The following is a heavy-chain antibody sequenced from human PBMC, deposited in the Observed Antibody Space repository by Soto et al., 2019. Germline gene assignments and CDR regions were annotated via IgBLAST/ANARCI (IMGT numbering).Heavy chain of an antibody. CDR1: GSAITRYY. CDR3: ARDTSGWSLNVLDV. J-gene: IGHJ6*02. D-gene: IGHD6-19*01. V-gene: IGHV1-46*01. Sequence: QVDLVQSGAEVKKPGASVTISCKASGSAITRYYIHWVRQAPGRGLEWMGIINPGGGSASYAQKFQDIVTMDKDTSTGTVYMDLRSLRTEDTAVYYCARDTSGWSLNVLDVWGQGTTVNVAS. CDR2: INPGGGSA.